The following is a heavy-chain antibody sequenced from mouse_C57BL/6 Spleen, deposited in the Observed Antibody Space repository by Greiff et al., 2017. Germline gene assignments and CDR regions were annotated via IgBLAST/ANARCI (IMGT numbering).Heavy chain of an antibody. V-gene: IGHV5-16*01. CDR3: AREGGSSRYYAMDY. J-gene: IGHJ4*01. CDR2: INYDGSST. D-gene: IGHD1-1*01. Sequence: EVHLVESEGGLVQPGSSMKLSCTASGFTFSDYYMAWVRQVPEKGLEWVANINYDGSSTYYLDSLKIRFIISRDNAKNILYLQMSSLKSEDTATYYCAREGGSSRYYAMDYWGQGTSVTVSS. CDR1: GFTFSDYY.